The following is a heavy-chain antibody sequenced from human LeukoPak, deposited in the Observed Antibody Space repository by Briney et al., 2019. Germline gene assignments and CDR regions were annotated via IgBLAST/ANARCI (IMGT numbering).Heavy chain of an antibody. Sequence: GGSLRLSCAASGFTFSFYWMHWVRHAPGKGLVWVSRINSDGSSTSYADSVKGRFTISRDNAKNTLYLQMNSLRAEDTAVYYCASDKAGIAVAVWGQGTLVTVSS. J-gene: IGHJ4*02. CDR2: INSDGSST. D-gene: IGHD6-19*01. CDR3: ASDKAGIAVAV. CDR1: GFTFSFYW. V-gene: IGHV3-74*01.